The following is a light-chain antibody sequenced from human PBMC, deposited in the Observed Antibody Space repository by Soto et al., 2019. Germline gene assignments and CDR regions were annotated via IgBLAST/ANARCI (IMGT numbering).Light chain of an antibody. V-gene: IGKV1-5*01. CDR2: DAS. J-gene: IGKJ1*01. Sequence: DIQMTQSPSTLSASVGDRVTITCWASQSISSWLAWYQQKPGKAPKVLIFDASSLESGVPSRFSGSGSATEITLTISSLQPDDFATYYCQQYSTYPWTFGQGTKVDIK. CDR1: QSISSW. CDR3: QQYSTYPWT.